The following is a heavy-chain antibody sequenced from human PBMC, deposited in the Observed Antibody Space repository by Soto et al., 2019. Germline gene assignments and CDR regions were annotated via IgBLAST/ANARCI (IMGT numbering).Heavy chain of an antibody. D-gene: IGHD2-2*01. Sequence: QVQLVESGGGVVQPGRSLRLSCAASGFTFSSYGMHWVRQAPGKGLEWVAVIWYDGSNNYYADSVKGRFTISRDNSKNPLYLQMNSLRAEDTAVYYCARGGQLLAFDYWGQGTLVTVSS. CDR2: IWYDGSNN. CDR1: GFTFSSYG. V-gene: IGHV3-33*01. J-gene: IGHJ4*02. CDR3: ARGGQLLAFDY.